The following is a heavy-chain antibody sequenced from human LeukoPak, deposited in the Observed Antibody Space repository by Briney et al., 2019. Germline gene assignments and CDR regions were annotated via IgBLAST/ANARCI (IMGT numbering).Heavy chain of an antibody. V-gene: IGHV1-3*01. CDR3: ATYDSSGYYYAY. Sequence: ASVKVSCKASGYTFTSYAMHWARQAPGQRLEWMGWINAGNGNTKYSQKFQGRVTITRDTSASTAYMELSSLRSEDTAVYYCATYDSSGYYYAYWGQGTLVTVSS. CDR2: INAGNGNT. CDR1: GYTFTSYA. D-gene: IGHD3-22*01. J-gene: IGHJ4*02.